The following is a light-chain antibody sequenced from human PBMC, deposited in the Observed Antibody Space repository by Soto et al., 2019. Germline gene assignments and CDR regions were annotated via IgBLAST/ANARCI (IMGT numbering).Light chain of an antibody. CDR1: SSNIGAGYD. Sequence: QSVLTQPPSVSGAPGQRVTISCNGSSSNIGAGYDVHWYQRLPGTAPKLLIYGNDNRPSGVPDRFSGSKSDTSASLAVTGLQAEDEADYYCQSYDSGLSAVLFGGGTKFTVL. V-gene: IGLV1-40*01. J-gene: IGLJ2*01. CDR2: GND. CDR3: QSYDSGLSAVL.